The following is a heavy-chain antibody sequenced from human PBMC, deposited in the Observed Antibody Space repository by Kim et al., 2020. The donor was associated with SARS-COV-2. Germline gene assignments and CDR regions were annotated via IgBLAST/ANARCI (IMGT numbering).Heavy chain of an antibody. Sequence: SETLSLTCTVSGGSISSGGYYWSWIRQHPGKGLEWIGYIYYSGSTYYNPSLKSRVTISVDTSKNQFSLKLSSVTAADTAVYYCARDVSMVRGVISRPDYYYYGMDVWSQGTTVTVSS. D-gene: IGHD3-10*01. CDR3: ARDVSMVRGVISRPDYYYYGMDV. CDR1: GGSISSGGYY. V-gene: IGHV4-31*03. CDR2: IYYSGST. J-gene: IGHJ6*02.